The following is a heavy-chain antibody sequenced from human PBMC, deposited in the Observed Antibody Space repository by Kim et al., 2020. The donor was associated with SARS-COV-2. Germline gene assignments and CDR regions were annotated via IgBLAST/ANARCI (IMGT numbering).Heavy chain of an antibody. Sequence: YAGSVKGRFTISRDNAKNSLYLQMNSLRDEDTAVYYCARDFGDYGDYGDYWGQGTMVTVSS. V-gene: IGHV3-48*02. J-gene: IGHJ4*02. D-gene: IGHD4-17*01. CDR3: ARDFGDYGDYGDY.